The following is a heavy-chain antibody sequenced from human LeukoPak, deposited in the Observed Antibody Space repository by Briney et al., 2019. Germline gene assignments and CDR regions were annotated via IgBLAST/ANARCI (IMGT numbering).Heavy chain of an antibody. CDR1: GYTFTSYD. Sequence: ASVEVSCKASGYTFTSYDINWVRQATGQGLEWMGWMNPNSGNTGYAQKFQGRVTMTRNTSISTAYMELSSLRSEVTAVYYCARGGSVVVTAGYYYYYYGMDVWGQGTTVTVSS. CDR2: MNPNSGNT. CDR3: ARGGSVVVTAGYYYYYYGMDV. J-gene: IGHJ6*02. V-gene: IGHV1-8*01. D-gene: IGHD2-21*02.